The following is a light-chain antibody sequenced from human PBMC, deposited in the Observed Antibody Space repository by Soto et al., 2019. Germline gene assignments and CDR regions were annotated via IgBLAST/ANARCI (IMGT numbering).Light chain of an antibody. CDR2: EGS. CDR1: SSDVGSYNL. V-gene: IGLV2-23*01. CDR3: CSYAGSSTYV. J-gene: IGLJ1*01. Sequence: QSVLTQPASVSGSPGQSITISCTETSSDVGSYNLVSWYQQHPGKAPKLMIYEGSKRPSGVSNRFSGSKSGNTASLTISGLQAEDEADYYCCSYAGSSTYVFGTGTKV.